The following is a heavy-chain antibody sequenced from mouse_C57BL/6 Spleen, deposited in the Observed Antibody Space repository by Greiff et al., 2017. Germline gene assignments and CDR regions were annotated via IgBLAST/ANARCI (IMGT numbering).Heavy chain of an antibody. CDR2: ISDGGSYT. Sequence: DVMLVESGGGLVKPGGSLKLSCAASGFTFSSYAMSWVRQTPEKRLEWVATISDGGSYTYYPDNVKGRFTISKDNAKNNLYLQMSHLKSEDTAMYYCARKVSTTVVAPHFDYWGQGTTLTVSS. J-gene: IGHJ2*01. CDR1: GFTFSSYA. D-gene: IGHD1-1*01. CDR3: ARKVSTTVVAPHFDY. V-gene: IGHV5-4*03.